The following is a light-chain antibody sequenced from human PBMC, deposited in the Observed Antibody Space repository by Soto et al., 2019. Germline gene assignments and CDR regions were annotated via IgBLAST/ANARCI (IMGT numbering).Light chain of an antibody. CDR3: SSYTSSSTLGV. CDR2: EVS. V-gene: IGLV2-14*01. CDR1: SSDVGGYNY. Sequence: LTQPASVSGSPGQSITISCTGTSSDVGGYNYVSWYQQHPGKAPKLMIYEVSNRPSGVSNRFSGSKSGNTASLTISGLQAEDEADYYCSSYTSSSTLGVFGTGTKVTVL. J-gene: IGLJ1*01.